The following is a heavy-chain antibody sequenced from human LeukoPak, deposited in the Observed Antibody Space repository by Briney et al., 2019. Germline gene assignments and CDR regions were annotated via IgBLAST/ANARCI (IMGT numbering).Heavy chain of an antibody. CDR2: IYTCGST. V-gene: IGHV4-61*02. J-gene: IGHJ5*02. Sequence: PSETLSLTCTVSGGSISSGSYYWSWIRQPAGKGLEWIGRIYTCGSTNYNPSLKSRVTISVDTSKNQFSLKLSSVTAADTAVYYCAGSSMPTYDFVPRWFDPWGQGTLVTVSS. D-gene: IGHD3-3*01. CDR1: GGSISSGSYY. CDR3: AGSSMPTYDFVPRWFDP.